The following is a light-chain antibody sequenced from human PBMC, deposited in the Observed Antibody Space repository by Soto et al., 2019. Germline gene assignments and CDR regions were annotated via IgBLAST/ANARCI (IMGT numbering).Light chain of an antibody. CDR1: SSNVGAGYN. CDR2: GDS. CDR3: QSYDRSLSGGV. Sequence: QSVLTQPPSVSGAPGQRVTISCTGSSSNVGAGYNVNWYQQLPGTAPKLLISGDSNRPSGVPDRFSGSKSGTSASLAITGLQAEDEADYYCQSYDRSLSGGVFGTGTKLTVL. V-gene: IGLV1-40*01. J-gene: IGLJ1*01.